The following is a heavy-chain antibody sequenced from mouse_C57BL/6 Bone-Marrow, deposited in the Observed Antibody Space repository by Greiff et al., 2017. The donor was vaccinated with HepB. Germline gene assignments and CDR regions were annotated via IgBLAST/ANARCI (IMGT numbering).Heavy chain of an antibody. J-gene: IGHJ3*01. V-gene: IGHV3-6*01. D-gene: IGHD4-1*01. CDR3: ARDPLGEAY. CDR2: ISYDGSN. Sequence: EVKLQESGPGLVKPSQSLSLTCSVTGYSITSGYYWNWIRQFPGNKLEWMGYISYDGSNNYNPSLKNRISITRDTSKNQFFLKLNSVTTEDTATYYCARDPLGEAYWGQGTLVTVSA. CDR1: GYSITSGYY.